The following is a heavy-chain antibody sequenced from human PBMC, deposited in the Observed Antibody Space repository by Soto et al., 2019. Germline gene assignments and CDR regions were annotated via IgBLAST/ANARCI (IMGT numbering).Heavy chain of an antibody. Sequence: ASVKVSCKASGYTFTNYAMHWVRQAPGQRLEWMGWINAGNGNTKYSQKFQDRVTITRDTSASTAYMELRSLTSEDTAVYYCARDYGLGNWFDPWGQGTLVTV. V-gene: IGHV1-3*01. CDR3: ARDYGLGNWFDP. CDR1: GYTFTNYA. CDR2: INAGNGNT. J-gene: IGHJ5*02. D-gene: IGHD3-3*01.